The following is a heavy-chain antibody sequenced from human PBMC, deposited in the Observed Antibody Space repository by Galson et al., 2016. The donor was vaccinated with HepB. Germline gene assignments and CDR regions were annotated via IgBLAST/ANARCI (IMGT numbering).Heavy chain of an antibody. CDR1: GFTGFTFSSYW. J-gene: IGHJ4*02. CDR3: AKDSRVLASRTFDF. Sequence: SLRLSCAASGFTGFTFSSYWMHWVRQAPGKGLVWVAGIAWNSNNIGYADSVKGRFAISRDNAKNSLYLQMNSLRAEDTAFYYCAKDSRVLASRTFDFAGQGTLVTVSS. CDR2: IAWNSNNI. V-gene: IGHV3-9*01. D-gene: IGHD3-10*01.